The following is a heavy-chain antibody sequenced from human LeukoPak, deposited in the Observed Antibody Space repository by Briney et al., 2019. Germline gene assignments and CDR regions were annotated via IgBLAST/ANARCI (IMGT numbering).Heavy chain of an antibody. J-gene: IGHJ6*02. CDR2: IKQDGSEK. CDR1: GFTFSYYW. CDR3: ARGTREPV. V-gene: IGHV3-7*05. Sequence: GGSLRLSCAASGFTFSYYWMSWVRQASGKGLEWVANIKQDGSEKYYVDSVKGRFTISRDNANDSLYLQMNSLRAEDTAVYYCARGTREPVWGQGTTVTVSS. D-gene: IGHD1-26*01.